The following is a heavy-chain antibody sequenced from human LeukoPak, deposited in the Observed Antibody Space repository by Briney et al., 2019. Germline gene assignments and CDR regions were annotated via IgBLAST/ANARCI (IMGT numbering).Heavy chain of an antibody. CDR2: IYNSGST. Sequence: SATLSLTWTVAGGSISRYYWSWIRQPAGKGLEWLGRIYNSGSTTYNPSLKSRVTMSVDTSKNQFSLKLSSVTAADTAVYYCARDSGTTGEVKFDPWGQGTLVTVSS. CDR3: ARDSGTTGEVKFDP. CDR1: GGSISRYY. J-gene: IGHJ5*02. V-gene: IGHV4-4*07. D-gene: IGHD3-10*01.